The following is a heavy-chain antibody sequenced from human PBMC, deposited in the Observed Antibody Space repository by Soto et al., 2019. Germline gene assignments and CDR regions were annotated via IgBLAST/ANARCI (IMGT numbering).Heavy chain of an antibody. CDR1: GFTFSDYY. Sequence: QVQLVESGGGLVKPGGSLRLSCAASGFTFSDYYMSWIRQAPGKGLEWVSYISSSGSTIYYADSVKGRFTISRDNAKNSLYLQMNSLRAEDTPVYHCARNPSPVVVTAIHGDYWGQRTLVTVSS. J-gene: IGHJ4*02. V-gene: IGHV3-11*01. CDR3: ARNPSPVVVTAIHGDY. CDR2: ISSSGSTI. D-gene: IGHD2-21*02.